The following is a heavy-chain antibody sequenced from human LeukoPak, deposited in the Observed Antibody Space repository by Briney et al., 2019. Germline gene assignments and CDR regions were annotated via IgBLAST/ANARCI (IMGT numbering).Heavy chain of an antibody. CDR3: ASSDIVVVPAAPYY. CDR2: IYYSGST. D-gene: IGHD2-2*01. J-gene: IGHJ4*02. V-gene: IGHV4-39*01. Sequence: SETLSLTCTVSGGSVSSSSYYWGWIRQPPGKGLEWIGSIYYSGSTYYNPSLKSRVTISVDTSKNQFSLKLSSVTAADTAVYYCASSDIVVVPAAPYYWGQGTLVTVSS. CDR1: GGSVSSSSYY.